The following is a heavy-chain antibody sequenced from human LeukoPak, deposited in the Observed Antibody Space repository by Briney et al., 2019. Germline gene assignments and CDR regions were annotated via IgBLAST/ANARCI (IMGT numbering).Heavy chain of an antibody. J-gene: IGHJ5*02. CDR2: ISATDGST. CDR3: VACSSASCYGDRFDP. D-gene: IGHD2-2*01. V-gene: IGHV3-23*01. CDR1: GFTFASYA. Sequence: GGSLRLSCAASGFTFASYAMTWVRQAPGKGLEWVSSISATDGSTYYADSVRGRFTISRDNSKNTLILQMNSLRAEDTALYYCVACSSASCYGDRFDPWGQGTLVTVSS.